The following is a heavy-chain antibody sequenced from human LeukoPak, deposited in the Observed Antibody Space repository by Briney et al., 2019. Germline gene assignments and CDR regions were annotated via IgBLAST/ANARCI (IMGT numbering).Heavy chain of an antibody. CDR2: ISYDGSNK. J-gene: IGHJ4*02. V-gene: IGHV3-30*18. CDR1: GFTFSSYG. CDR3: AKDTDLEVSMVRGVIDY. D-gene: IGHD3-10*01. Sequence: PGGSLRLSCAASGFTFSSYGMHWVRQAPGKGLEWVAVISYDGSNKYYADSVTCRFTISRDNSKNTLYLQMNSLRAEDTAVYYCAKDTDLEVSMVRGVIDYWGQGTLVTVSS.